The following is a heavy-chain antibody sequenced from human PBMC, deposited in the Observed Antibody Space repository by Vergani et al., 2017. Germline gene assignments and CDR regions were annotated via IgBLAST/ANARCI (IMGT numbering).Heavy chain of an antibody. V-gene: IGHV3-30*02. CDR2: IQYDGSDI. CDR3: ANEDTANRIRGWVDH. CDR1: GFSVSNSG. J-gene: IGHJ4*02. D-gene: IGHD3-10*01. Sequence: QVQLVESGGGVVQPGGSLRLSCVASGFSVSNSGMHWVRQTPGKGLEWVAFIQYDGSDIFYADFVEGRFTISRDNSKNSLYLQMRSLRFDDTAVYYCANEDTANRIRGWVDHWSQGALVTVSS.